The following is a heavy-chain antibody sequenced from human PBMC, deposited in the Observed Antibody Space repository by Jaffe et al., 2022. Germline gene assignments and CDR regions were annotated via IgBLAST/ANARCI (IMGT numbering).Heavy chain of an antibody. Sequence: QLQLQESGPGLVKPSETLSLTCTVSGGSISSRSYYWGWIRQPPGKGLEWIGSMYYSGSTYYNPSLKSRVTISVDTSKNQFSLKLSSVTAADTAVYYCARQGYYASGSYSRWFDPWGQGTLVTVSS. CDR2: MYYSGST. CDR1: GGSISSRSYY. D-gene: IGHD3-10*01. J-gene: IGHJ5*02. CDR3: ARQGYYASGSYSRWFDP. V-gene: IGHV4-39*01.